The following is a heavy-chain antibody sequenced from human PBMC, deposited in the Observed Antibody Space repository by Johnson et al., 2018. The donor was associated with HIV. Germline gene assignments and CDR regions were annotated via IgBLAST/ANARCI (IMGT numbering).Heavy chain of an antibody. CDR1: GFIFSNYD. Sequence: MLLVESGGGLVQPGGSLRLSCAASGFIFSNYDMHWVRQPTGQGLEWVSAISGSGGSTYYADSVKGRFTISRDNSKNTLYLQMNSLRAEDTAVYYWAREEGTDILSRGDAFDIWGQGTMVTVSS. CDR3: AREEGTDILSRGDAFDI. CDR2: ISGSGGST. V-gene: IGHV3-23*04. J-gene: IGHJ3*02. D-gene: IGHD3-9*01.